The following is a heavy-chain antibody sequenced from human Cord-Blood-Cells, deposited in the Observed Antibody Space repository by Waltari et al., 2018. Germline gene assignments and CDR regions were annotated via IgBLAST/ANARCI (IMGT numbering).Heavy chain of an antibody. V-gene: IGHV4-34*01. J-gene: IGHJ4*02. D-gene: IGHD6-13*01. Sequence: QVQLQQWGAGLLKPSETLSLTCAVYGGSFSGYYWSWIRQPPGKGLEWIGEINHSGSTSYNPSLKSRVTISVDTSKNQFSLKLSSVTAADTAVYYCARGRGSSSWLDYWGQGTLVTVSS. CDR3: ARGRGSSSWLDY. CDR2: INHSGST. CDR1: GGSFSGYY.